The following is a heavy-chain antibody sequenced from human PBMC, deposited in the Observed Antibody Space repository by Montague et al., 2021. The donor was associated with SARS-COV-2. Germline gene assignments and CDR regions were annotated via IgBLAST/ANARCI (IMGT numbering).Heavy chain of an antibody. V-gene: IGHV4-59*01. D-gene: IGHD3-9*01. CDR2: IVWIGST. Sequence: SETLSLTCTVAGGTMNSYFWSWIRQPPGNGLEWIGYIVWIGSTNXXPSLESRFTISVDTSNYQRFLTLTSVTAADTAVYYCARETTSYSHEITGAFHIWGQGTLVTVSS. CDR3: ARETTSYSHEITGAFHI. J-gene: IGHJ3*02. CDR1: GGTMNSYF.